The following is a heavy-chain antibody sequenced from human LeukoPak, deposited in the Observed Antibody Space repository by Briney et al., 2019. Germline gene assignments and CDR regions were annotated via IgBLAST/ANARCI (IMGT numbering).Heavy chain of an antibody. CDR2: IRYDGSNK. Sequence: GGSLRLSCAASGFTFSSYGMHWVCQAPGKGLEWVAFIRYDGSNKYYADSVKGRFTISRDNSKNTLYLQMNSLRAEDTAVYYCAKDWTIRGVIISLDYWGQGTLVTVSS. CDR3: AKDWTIRGVIISLDY. CDR1: GFTFSSYG. V-gene: IGHV3-30*02. D-gene: IGHD3-10*01. J-gene: IGHJ4*02.